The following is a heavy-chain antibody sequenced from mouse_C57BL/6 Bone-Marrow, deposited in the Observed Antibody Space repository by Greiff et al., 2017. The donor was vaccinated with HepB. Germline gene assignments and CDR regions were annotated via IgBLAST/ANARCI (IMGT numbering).Heavy chain of an antibody. J-gene: IGHJ2*01. CDR1: EYEFPSHD. CDR3: ARATMITTGTPYFDY. D-gene: IGHD2-4*01. V-gene: IGHV5-2*03. CDR2: INSDGGST. Sequence: EVMLVESGGGLVQPGESLKLSCESNEYEFPSHDMSWVRKTPEKRLELVAAINSDGGSTYYPDTMERRFIISRDNTKKTLYLQMSSLRSEDIALYYCARATMITTGTPYFDYWGQGTTLTVSS.